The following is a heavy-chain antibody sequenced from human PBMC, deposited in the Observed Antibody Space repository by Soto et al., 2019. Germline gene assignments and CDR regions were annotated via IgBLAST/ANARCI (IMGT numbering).Heavy chain of an antibody. D-gene: IGHD3-16*01. V-gene: IGHV4-59*01. CDR3: AGDYVWGSLRAFNI. CDR1: GDSINNYY. CDR2: IYYSGST. Sequence: SETLSLTCTVSGDSINNYYWSWIRQPPGKGLEWIGYIYYSGSTNYNPSLKSRVTIPVDTSKNQFSLKLSSVTAADTAVYYCAGDYVWGSLRAFNIWGQGTMVT. J-gene: IGHJ3*02.